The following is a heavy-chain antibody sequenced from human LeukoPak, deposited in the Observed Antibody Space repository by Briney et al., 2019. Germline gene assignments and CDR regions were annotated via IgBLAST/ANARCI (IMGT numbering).Heavy chain of an antibody. CDR1: GLTFSSYW. D-gene: IGHD2-15*01. CDR2: INSDGSST. J-gene: IGHJ4*02. V-gene: IGHV3-74*01. CDR3: ARDSIEHTPDY. Sequence: PGGSLRLSCAASGLTFSSYWMHWVRQAPGKGLVWVSRINSDGSSTSYADSVKGRFTISRDNAKNTLYLQMSSLGAEDTAVYYCARDSIEHTPDYWRQGTLLTVPS.